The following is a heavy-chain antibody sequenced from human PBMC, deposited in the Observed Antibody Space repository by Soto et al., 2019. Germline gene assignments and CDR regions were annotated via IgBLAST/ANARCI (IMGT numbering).Heavy chain of an antibody. CDR1: GFTFGAYT. CDR2: ISYDGNSE. CDR3: ARDGYSGRSDGFDI. Sequence: QMYLVESGGGVVQPGRSLRLSCAASGFTFGAYTMHWVRQAPGKGQEWVAAISYDGNSERYTDPVKGRFTVSRDNPSDTLYLQMNSLRVEDTAVYYCARDGYSGRSDGFDIWGQGTMVTVSS. J-gene: IGHJ3*02. D-gene: IGHD5-12*01. V-gene: IGHV3-30*14.